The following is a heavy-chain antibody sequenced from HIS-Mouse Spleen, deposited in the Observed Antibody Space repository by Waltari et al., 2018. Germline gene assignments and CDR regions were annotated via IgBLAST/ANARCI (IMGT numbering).Heavy chain of an antibody. CDR2: IYYSGST. V-gene: IGHV4-39*07. CDR1: GGSLSSCSYY. D-gene: IGHD6-13*01. CDR3: AREIPYSSSWYDWYFDL. Sequence: QLQLQESGPGLVKPSETLSLTCTVSGGSLSSCSYYSGWIRQPPGKGLEWIGSIYYSGSTYYNPSLKSRVTISVDTSKNQFSLKLSSVTAADTAVYYCAREIPYSSSWYDWYFDLWGRGTLVTVSS. J-gene: IGHJ2*01.